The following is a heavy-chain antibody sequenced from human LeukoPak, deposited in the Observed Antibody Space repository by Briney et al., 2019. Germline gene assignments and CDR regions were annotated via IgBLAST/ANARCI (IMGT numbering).Heavy chain of an antibody. D-gene: IGHD3-10*01. CDR2: IRSKAINYAT. V-gene: IGHV3-73*01. CDR1: GFNFSGYD. J-gene: IGHJ4*02. CDR3: TRHAGSDYYASSGSDY. Sequence: GGSLRLSCAASGFNFSGYDIHWVRQASGKGLEWVGRIRSKAINYATSYGASVRGRFTFSRDDSKNTAYLHMDNLKTEDTAVYYCTRHAGSDYYASSGSDYWGQGTLVIVSS.